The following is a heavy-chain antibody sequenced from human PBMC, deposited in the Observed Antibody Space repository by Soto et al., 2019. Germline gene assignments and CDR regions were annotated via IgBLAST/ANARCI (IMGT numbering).Heavy chain of an antibody. J-gene: IGHJ6*02. D-gene: IGHD3-16*01. Sequence: QPGGSLRLSCAASGFMFSNHGMHWVLQAPGKGLEWVAVIWSDGNNRYYADSVKGRFTISRDNAKNSLYLQMNSLRAEDTAVYYCARGRFLYGMDVWGQGTTVTVSS. CDR3: ARGRFLYGMDV. CDR2: IWSDGNNR. V-gene: IGHV3-33*01. CDR1: GFMFSNHG.